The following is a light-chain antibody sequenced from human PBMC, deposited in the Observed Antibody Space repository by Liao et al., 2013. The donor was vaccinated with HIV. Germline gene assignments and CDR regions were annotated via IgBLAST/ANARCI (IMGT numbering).Light chain of an antibody. CDR1: KLGNKN. V-gene: IGLV3-1*01. CDR2: EDD. Sequence: SYELTQPPSVSVSPGQTASVTCSGDKLGNKNICWYQQKPGQSPVLVIYEDDKRPSGIPERFSGSNSGNTATLTISGAQGMDEADYYCQAWDSGSGVFGTGTQVSVL. J-gene: IGLJ1*01. CDR3: QAWDSGSGV.